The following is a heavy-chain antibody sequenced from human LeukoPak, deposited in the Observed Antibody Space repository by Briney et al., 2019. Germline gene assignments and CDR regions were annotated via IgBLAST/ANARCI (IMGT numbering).Heavy chain of an antibody. CDR1: GFTFTTYT. Sequence: ASVKVSCKTSGFTFTTYTMHWVRQAPGQRLEWMGWINAANGTTQYSQKLQGRVTITKDTSASTAYMDLSTLRSEDTAVYYCARGSSSDWPLEYWGRGILVTVSS. V-gene: IGHV1-3*01. J-gene: IGHJ4*02. D-gene: IGHD6-19*01. CDR2: INAANGTT. CDR3: ARGSSSDWPLEY.